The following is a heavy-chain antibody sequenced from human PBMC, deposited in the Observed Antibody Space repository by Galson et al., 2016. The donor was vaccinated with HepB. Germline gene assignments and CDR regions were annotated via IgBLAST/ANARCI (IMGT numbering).Heavy chain of an antibody. D-gene: IGHD3-22*01. CDR3: AKDDSNGYYYFDY. V-gene: IGHV3-30*18. Sequence: SLRLSCAASGFTFSSYGMHWVRQAPGKGLEWVAVISYDGTNKYYGDSVKGRFTISRDNSKNTLYLQMNSLRAEDPAVYNCAKDDSNGYYYFDYWGEGTLVTVSS. CDR1: GFTFSSYG. CDR2: ISYDGTNK. J-gene: IGHJ4*02.